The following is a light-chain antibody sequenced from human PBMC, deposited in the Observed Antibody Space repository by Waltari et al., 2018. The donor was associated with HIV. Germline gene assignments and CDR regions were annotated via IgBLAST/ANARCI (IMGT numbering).Light chain of an antibody. CDR3: SSYTSSSTRV. J-gene: IGLJ3*02. V-gene: IGLV2-14*03. CDR2: DVS. CDR1: SSDAGGCNY. Sequence: QSALTQPASVSGSPGQSITISCTGTSSDAGGCNYVSWYQHYPGNAPKLMVYDVSNRPSGVSNRFSGSKSGNTASLTISGLQAEDEADYYCSSYTSSSTRVFGGGTKLTVL.